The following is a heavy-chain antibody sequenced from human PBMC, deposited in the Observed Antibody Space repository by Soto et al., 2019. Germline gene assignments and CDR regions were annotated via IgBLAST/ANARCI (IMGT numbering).Heavy chain of an antibody. V-gene: IGHV3-48*03. CDR3: ARDQEGSGSHWLGYNYYAMDV. CDR2: ISSSGSII. D-gene: IGHD3-10*01. J-gene: IGHJ6*02. CDR1: RFTFSSYE. Sequence: GGSLRVSCAVSRFTFSSYEMNWVRQAPGKGLEWIAYISSSGSIIYYADSVQGRFTISRDNAKNSLYLQMNSLRVEDTAVYYCARDQEGSGSHWLGYNYYAMDVWGQGTTVTVSS.